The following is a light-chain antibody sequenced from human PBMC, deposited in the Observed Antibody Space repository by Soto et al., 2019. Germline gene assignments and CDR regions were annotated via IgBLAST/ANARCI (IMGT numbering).Light chain of an antibody. CDR3: QQRINWHIS. V-gene: IGKV3-11*01. CDR2: DAS. Sequence: IVLTQSPATLSLSPGERATLSCRASQSVNTYLVWYQQKPGQAPRLLIYDASNRATGIPARFSVSGSGTDCTLTISSLDPEDFAVYYCQQRINWHISFGRGTRLEIK. CDR1: QSVNTY. J-gene: IGKJ5*01.